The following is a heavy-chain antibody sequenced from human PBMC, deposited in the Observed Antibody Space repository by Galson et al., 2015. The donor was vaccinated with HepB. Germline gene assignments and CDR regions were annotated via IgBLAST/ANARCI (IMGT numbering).Heavy chain of an antibody. V-gene: IGHV3-21*01. CDR2: ISSNDRTI. CDR3: ARDWGSRTSGYIDY. J-gene: IGHJ4*02. Sequence: SLRLSCAASGITLNVYSINWVRQAPGKGLEWVSSISSNDRTIYYADSVKGRFTISRDNAKISVSLDMDSLRVDDTAVYYCARDWGSRTSGYIDYWGPGTLVTVSS. CDR1: GITLNVYS. D-gene: IGHD2-15*01.